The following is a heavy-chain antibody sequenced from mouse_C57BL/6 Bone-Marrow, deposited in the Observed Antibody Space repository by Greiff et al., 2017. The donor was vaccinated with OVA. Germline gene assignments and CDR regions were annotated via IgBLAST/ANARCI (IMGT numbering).Heavy chain of an antibody. CDR2: IDPENGDT. D-gene: IGHD2-4*01. CDR3: TTGDYDDY. V-gene: IGHV14-4*01. J-gene: IGHJ2*01. CDR1: GFNIKDDY. Sequence: EVQVVESGAELVRPGASVKLSCTASGFNIKDDYMHWVKQRPEQGLEWIGWIDPENGDTEYASKFQGKATITADTSSNTAYLQLSSLTSEDTAVYYCTTGDYDDYWGQGTTLTVSS.